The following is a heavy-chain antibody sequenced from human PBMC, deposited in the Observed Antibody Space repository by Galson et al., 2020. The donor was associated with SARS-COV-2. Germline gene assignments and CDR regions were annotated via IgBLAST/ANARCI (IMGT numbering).Heavy chain of an antibody. D-gene: IGHD6-13*01. J-gene: IGHJ3*02. CDR3: ARVGPTAGAFYAFDI. CDR2: IHHSGVT. V-gene: IGHV4-4*02. CDR1: ADSITSHNW. Sequence: SDTLSLTCAASADSITSHNWWTWVRQSPGKGLEWIGEIHHSGVTHYIPSLRSRVSISVDKAQNQFPLNVISVTAADTAIYFCARVGPTAGAFYAFDIWGQGTMVTVSS.